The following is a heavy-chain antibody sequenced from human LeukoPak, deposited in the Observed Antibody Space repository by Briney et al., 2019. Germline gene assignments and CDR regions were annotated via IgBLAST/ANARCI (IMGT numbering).Heavy chain of an antibody. Sequence: PSETLSLTCTVSGGSVNNYYWNWIRQPPGKGLDWIGYTYYGGSTNYNPSLKSRVTISVDTSKNQFSLKLSSVTAADTAVYYCARGTIGSYTYWGQGTLVTVSS. CDR2: TYYGGST. CDR1: GGSVNNYY. J-gene: IGHJ4*02. D-gene: IGHD3-10*01. CDR3: ARGTIGSYTY. V-gene: IGHV4-59*02.